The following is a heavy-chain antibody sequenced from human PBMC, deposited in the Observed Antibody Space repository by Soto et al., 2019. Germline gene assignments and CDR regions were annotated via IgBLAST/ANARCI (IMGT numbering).Heavy chain of an antibody. CDR2: IYWDDDK. Sequence: QITLKESGPTLVKPTQTLTLTCTFSGFSLSTSGVGVGWIRQPPGKALEWLALIYWDDDKRYSPSLKSRLTITKDTSKNQVVHTMTNMDPVDTATYYCAHFQSTMRYFDYWGQGTLVTVSS. CDR3: AHFQSTMRYFDY. J-gene: IGHJ4*02. D-gene: IGHD3-10*01. CDR1: GFSLSTSGVG. V-gene: IGHV2-5*02.